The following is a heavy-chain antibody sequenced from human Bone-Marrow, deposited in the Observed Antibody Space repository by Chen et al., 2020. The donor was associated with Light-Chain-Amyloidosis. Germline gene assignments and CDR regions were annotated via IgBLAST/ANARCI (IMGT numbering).Heavy chain of an antibody. V-gene: IGHV3-30*04. CDR2: ISFDG. CDR3: ARTLRYGHQVYFDY. J-gene: IGHJ4*02. CDR1: GFPFSSHA. Sequence: QVQLVESGGGVVQPGTSLRLPCVGSGFPFSSHAMHWVRQAPGRGLEWVAVISFDGRADSVQGRFTVSRDNSKSTLYLQMDSLRPDDTAVYYCARTLRYGHQVYFDYWGQGTLVTVSS. D-gene: IGHD3-9*01.